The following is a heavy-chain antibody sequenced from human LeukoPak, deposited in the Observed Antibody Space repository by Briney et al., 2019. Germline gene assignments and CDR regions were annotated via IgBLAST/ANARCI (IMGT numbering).Heavy chain of an antibody. Sequence: GASVKVSCKASGYTFTGYYMHWVRQAPGQGLEWMGWINPNSGGTNYAQKFQGGVTMTRNTSISTAYMELSSLRSEDTAVYYCARGSFMVRGVISNWFDPWGQGTLVTVSS. V-gene: IGHV1-2*02. D-gene: IGHD3-10*01. CDR1: GYTFTGYY. J-gene: IGHJ5*02. CDR2: INPNSGGT. CDR3: ARGSFMVRGVISNWFDP.